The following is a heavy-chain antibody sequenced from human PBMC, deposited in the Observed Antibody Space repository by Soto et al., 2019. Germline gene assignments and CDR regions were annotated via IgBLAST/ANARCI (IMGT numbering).Heavy chain of an antibody. J-gene: IGHJ3*02. D-gene: IGHD3-22*01. V-gene: IGHV6-1*01. Sequence: PSYTLSLTCAISVGSVSSNSAAWNWIRQSPSRGLEWLGRTYDRSKWYNDYAVSVKSRITINPDTSKNQFSLQLDSVTPEDTAVYYCASGIYDTSVGTAFDIWGQGTKVTVSS. CDR1: VGSVSSNSAA. CDR3: ASGIYDTSVGTAFDI. CDR2: TYDRSKWYN.